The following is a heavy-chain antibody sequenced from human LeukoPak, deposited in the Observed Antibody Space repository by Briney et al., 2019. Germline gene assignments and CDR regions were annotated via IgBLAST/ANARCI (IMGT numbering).Heavy chain of an antibody. Sequence: SETVSLTCSVSGGSITSDYWSWIRQPAGKGLEWIGCIYTGGTINYNPSLQSRVTMSVDTSKRQVSLNLMSVTAADTAVYYCARDVRVLYNYYMDVWGKGTTVIVSS. CDR1: GGSITSDY. CDR2: IYTGGTI. J-gene: IGHJ6*03. V-gene: IGHV4-4*07. CDR3: ARDVRVLYNYYMDV.